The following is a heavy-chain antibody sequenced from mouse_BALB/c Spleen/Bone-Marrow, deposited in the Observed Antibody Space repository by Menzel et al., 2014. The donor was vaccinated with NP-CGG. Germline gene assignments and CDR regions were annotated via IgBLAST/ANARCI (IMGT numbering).Heavy chain of an antibody. Sequence: VQRVESGPELVKPGASVKVSCKASGYAFSSSWMNWVKQRPGQGLEWIGRIYPGDGGTNYNGKFKGKATLTADKSSSTAYMQLSSLTSVDSAVYFCARFSTVYYFDYWGQGTTLTVSS. CDR3: ARFSTVYYFDY. J-gene: IGHJ2*01. CDR2: IYPGDGGT. D-gene: IGHD4-1*02. V-gene: IGHV1-82*01. CDR1: GYAFSSSW.